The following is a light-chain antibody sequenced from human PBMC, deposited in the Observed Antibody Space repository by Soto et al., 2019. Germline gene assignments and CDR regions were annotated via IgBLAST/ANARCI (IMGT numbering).Light chain of an antibody. CDR1: SSDVGGYNY. CDR2: EVS. V-gene: IGLV2-14*01. J-gene: IGLJ1*01. CDR3: SSYTSSSNYV. Sequence: QSALTQPASGSGSPGQSITISCTGTSSDVGGYNYVSWYQQHPGKAPKLMIYEVSNRPSGVSNRFSGSKSGNTASLPISGLQAEDEADYYCSSYTSSSNYVFGTGTKVTVL.